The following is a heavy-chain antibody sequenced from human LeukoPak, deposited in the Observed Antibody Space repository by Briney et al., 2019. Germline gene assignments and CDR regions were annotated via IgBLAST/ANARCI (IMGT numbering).Heavy chain of an antibody. V-gene: IGHV4-34*01. CDR3: ARGSSWYYYDSSGYYHFDY. CDR2: INHSGST. CDR1: GGSISSYY. Sequence: SETLSLTCTVSGGSISSYYWSWIRQPPGKGLEWIGEINHSGSTNYNPSLKSRVTLSVDTSKNQFSLKLSSVTAADTAVYYCARGSSWYYYDSSGYYHFDYWGQGTLVTVSS. J-gene: IGHJ4*02. D-gene: IGHD3-22*01.